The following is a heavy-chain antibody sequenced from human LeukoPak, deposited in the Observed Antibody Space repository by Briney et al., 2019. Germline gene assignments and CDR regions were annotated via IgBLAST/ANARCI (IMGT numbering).Heavy chain of an antibody. D-gene: IGHD3-10*01. CDR1: GVSNNTSS. CDR2: IYSSGIT. Sequence: SETLSLTCSFSGVSNNTSSWTWIRQPAGKGLEWVGRIYSSGITNYNPSLESRLTMPMDTSKNQFSLKLSSLTAADTAMYYCTREVVSNVLRGVFDSWGQGTLVTVSS. CDR3: TREVVSNVLRGVFDS. J-gene: IGHJ4*02. V-gene: IGHV4-4*07.